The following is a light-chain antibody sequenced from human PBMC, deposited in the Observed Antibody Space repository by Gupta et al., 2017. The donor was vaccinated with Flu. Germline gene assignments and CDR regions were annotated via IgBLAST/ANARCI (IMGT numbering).Light chain of an antibody. Sequence: VTISCSGSSSNIVRKAVVWYQQVQGMDPQLLINCNNQRPSGVPDRFSGGTSCTSAFLVINGRQYEDEADYYCSAWADSMNGNEVFGAGTKVTGL. CDR3: SAWADSMNGNEV. V-gene: IGLV1-44*01. CDR2: CNN. J-gene: IGLJ1*01. CDR1: SSNIVRKA.